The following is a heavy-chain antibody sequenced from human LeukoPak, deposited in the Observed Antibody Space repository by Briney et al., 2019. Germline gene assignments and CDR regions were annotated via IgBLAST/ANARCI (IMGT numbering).Heavy chain of an antibody. CDR1: GGSISSSSYY. Sequence: SETLSLTCTVSGGSISSSSYYWGWIRQPPGKGLEWIGSIYYSGSTYYNPSLKSRVTISVDTSKSQFSLKLSSVTAADTAVYYCARVPRYYDSSGYYGTSFDYWGQGTLVTVSS. CDR2: IYYSGST. V-gene: IGHV4-39*07. CDR3: ARVPRYYDSSGYYGTSFDY. D-gene: IGHD3-22*01. J-gene: IGHJ4*02.